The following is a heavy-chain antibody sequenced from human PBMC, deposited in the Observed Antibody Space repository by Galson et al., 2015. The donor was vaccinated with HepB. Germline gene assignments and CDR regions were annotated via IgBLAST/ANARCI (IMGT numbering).Heavy chain of an antibody. J-gene: IGHJ4*02. V-gene: IGHV3-30*03. CDR2: ISYDGSNK. D-gene: IGHD7-27*01. CDR3: ATLWGPTDY. CDR1: GFTFSSYG. Sequence: SLRLSCAASGFTFSSYGMHWVRQAPGKGLEWVAVISYDGSNKYYADSVKGRFTISRDNSKNTLYLQMNSLRAEDTAVYYCATLWGPTDYWGQGTPVTVSS.